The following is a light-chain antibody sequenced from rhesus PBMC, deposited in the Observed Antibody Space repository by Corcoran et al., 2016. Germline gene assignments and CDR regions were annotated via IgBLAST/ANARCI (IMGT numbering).Light chain of an antibody. CDR2: YDTDSDK. V-gene: IGLV5-83*02. CDR1: SGISVGSYR. Sequence: QPVVTQPTSLSASPGASARLTCNLSSGISVGSYRIFWFQQKSGSPPRYLLNYDTDSDKQQGSGVPSRFYGSKDTSANAGVLLLSGLQSEDEADYYCMIWHNKGYIFGAGTRLTVL. J-gene: IGLJ1*01. CDR3: MIWHNKGYI.